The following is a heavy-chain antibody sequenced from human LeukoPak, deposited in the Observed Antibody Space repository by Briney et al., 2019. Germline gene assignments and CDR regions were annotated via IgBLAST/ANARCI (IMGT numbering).Heavy chain of an antibody. Sequence: SETLSLTCTVSGGSISSYYWSWIRQPPGKGLEWIGYIYYSGSTNYNPSLKSRVTISVDTSKNQFSLKLSSVTAADTAVYYCARVLGYCSSTSCYDAFDIWAKGQWSPSLQ. CDR2: IYYSGST. J-gene: IGHJ3*02. CDR1: GGSISSYY. CDR3: ARVLGYCSSTSCYDAFDI. V-gene: IGHV4-59*01. D-gene: IGHD2-2*01.